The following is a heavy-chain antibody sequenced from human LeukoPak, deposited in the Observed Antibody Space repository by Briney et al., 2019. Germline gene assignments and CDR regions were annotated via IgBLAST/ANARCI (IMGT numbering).Heavy chain of an antibody. Sequence: GGSLRLSCAASGFTVSSNYMTWVRQAPGKGPEWVSVIYSGGNTYYADSVKGRFTISRDNSKNTVYLQMNSLRAEGTAVYYCARGGDYFDYWGQGTLVTVSS. D-gene: IGHD3-16*01. CDR2: IYSGGNT. J-gene: IGHJ4*02. V-gene: IGHV3-66*02. CDR1: GFTVSSNY. CDR3: ARGGDYFDY.